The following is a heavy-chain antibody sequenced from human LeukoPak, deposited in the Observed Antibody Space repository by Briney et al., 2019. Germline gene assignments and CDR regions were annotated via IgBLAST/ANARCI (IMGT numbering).Heavy chain of an antibody. CDR1: QFTFNGSW. Sequence: PGGSLRLSCADSQFTFNGSWMNWVRQAPGKGLEWVANMDPTGSQKRYVESVRGRFTFSKDNPGASLYLDMHSLRAEDTAIYYCAIWTSGNYWGQGTLVTVSS. CDR3: AIWTSGNY. D-gene: IGHD1-1*01. J-gene: IGHJ4*02. V-gene: IGHV3-7*01. CDR2: MDPTGSQK.